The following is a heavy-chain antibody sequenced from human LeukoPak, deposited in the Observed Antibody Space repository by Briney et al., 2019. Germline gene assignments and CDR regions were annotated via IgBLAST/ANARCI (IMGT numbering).Heavy chain of an antibody. D-gene: IGHD3-22*01. V-gene: IGHV4-39*01. J-gene: IGHJ5*02. CDR2: IYYSGST. CDR1: GGSISSSSYY. Sequence: PSETLSLTCTVSGGSISSSSYYWGWIRQPPGKGLEWIGSIYYSGSTYYNPSLKSRVTISVDTSKNQFSLKLSPVTAADTAVYYCASRTVGYYDSSGYYYNNWFDPWGQGTLVTVSS. CDR3: ASRTVGYYDSSGYYYNNWFDP.